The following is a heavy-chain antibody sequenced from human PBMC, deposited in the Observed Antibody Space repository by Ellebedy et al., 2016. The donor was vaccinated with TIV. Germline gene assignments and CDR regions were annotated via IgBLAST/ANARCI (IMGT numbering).Heavy chain of an antibody. CDR3: AGGTY. Sequence: PGGSLRLSCTASGFTFGDYGMSWFRQAPGKGLEWVGFIRSKAYGGTTEYAASVKGRFTISRDDSKSIAYLQMNSLRAEDTAVYYCAGGTYWGQGTLVTVSS. CDR1: GFTFGDYG. V-gene: IGHV3-49*03. CDR2: IRSKAYGGTT. J-gene: IGHJ4*02.